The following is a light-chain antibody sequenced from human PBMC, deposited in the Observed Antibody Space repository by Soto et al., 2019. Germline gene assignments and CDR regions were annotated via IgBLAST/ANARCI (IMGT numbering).Light chain of an antibody. CDR2: DAS. J-gene: IGKJ1*01. Sequence: DIQVTQSPPTLSASVGDRVTITCRASQTISTWMAWYQQKPGKAPKLLVYDASTLQSGVASRFSGSGSGTEFTLIISRPQPDDSATDYCPQYTNTNNPWMFGQGTKVEI. CDR3: PQYTNTNNPWM. V-gene: IGKV1-5*01. CDR1: QTISTW.